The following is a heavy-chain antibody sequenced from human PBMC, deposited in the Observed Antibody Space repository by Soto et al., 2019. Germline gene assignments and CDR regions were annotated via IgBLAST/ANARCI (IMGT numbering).Heavy chain of an antibody. Sequence: SETLSLTCTVSRGSITSGDYSWSWIRQHPGKGLEWIGYIYYSGSTYYSPSLKSRVTMSVDTSKNQFSLRLSSVTAADTAVYYCSRHYYESSGYYSAFDIWGQGTMVTVSS. CDR3: SRHYYESSGYYSAFDI. CDR1: RGSITSGDYS. CDR2: IYYSGST. D-gene: IGHD3-22*01. J-gene: IGHJ3*02. V-gene: IGHV4-31*03.